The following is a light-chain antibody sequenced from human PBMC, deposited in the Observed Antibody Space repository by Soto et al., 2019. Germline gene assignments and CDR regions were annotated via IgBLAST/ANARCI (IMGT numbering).Light chain of an antibody. Sequence: AIPLTQSPSSLSASVGDRVTITCRASQVISSALAWYQQKPGKAPQLLIYAGSSLESGVPSRFSGSGSGTDFTLTISSLQPEDFATYYCQQFNSYPYTFGQGTKLEIK. V-gene: IGKV1-13*02. CDR1: QVISSA. CDR3: QQFNSYPYT. J-gene: IGKJ2*01. CDR2: AGS.